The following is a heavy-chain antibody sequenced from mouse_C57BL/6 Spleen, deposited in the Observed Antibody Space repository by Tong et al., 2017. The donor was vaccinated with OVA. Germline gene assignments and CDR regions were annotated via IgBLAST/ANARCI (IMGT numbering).Heavy chain of an antibody. D-gene: IGHD2-1*01. CDR2: ISDGGSYT. J-gene: IGHJ2*01. V-gene: IGHV5-4*01. CDR3: AREFYYGNSPSY. CDR1: GFTFSSYA. Sequence: EVQLQESGGGLVKPGGSLKLSCAASGFTFSSYAMSWVRQTPEKRLEWVATISDGGSYTYYPDNVKGRFTISRDNAKNNLYLQMSHLKSEDTAMYYCAREFYYGNSPSYWGQGTTLTVSS.